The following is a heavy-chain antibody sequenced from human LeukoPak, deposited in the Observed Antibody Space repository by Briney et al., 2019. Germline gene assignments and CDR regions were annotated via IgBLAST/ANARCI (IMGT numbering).Heavy chain of an antibody. V-gene: IGHV3-30-3*01. CDR3: ARVFLERLTSGYFDN. CDR2: ISYDGNNK. J-gene: IGHJ4*02. Sequence: PSGGSLRLSCAASGFTFSSSAMHWVRQAPGKGLEWVAVISYDGNNKYYADSVKGRFTISRDNPKNTLYLQMNSLRDDDTAVYYCARVFLERLTSGYFDNWGQGTLVTVSP. CDR1: GFTFSSSA. D-gene: IGHD3-3*01.